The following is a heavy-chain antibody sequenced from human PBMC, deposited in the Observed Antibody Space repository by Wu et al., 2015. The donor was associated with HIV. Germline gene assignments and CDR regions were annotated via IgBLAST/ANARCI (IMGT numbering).Heavy chain of an antibody. CDR1: GYTFTGYY. V-gene: IGHV1-2*02. Sequence: QVQLVQSGAEVKKPGASVKVSCKASGYTFTGYYMHWVRQAPGQGLEWMGWINPNSGGTNYAQKFQGRVTMTRDTSISTAYMELSRLRSDDTAVYYCARGQGGYCSSTSCLFDPWGQGTLVTVSS. J-gene: IGHJ5*02. D-gene: IGHD2-2*01. CDR2: INPNSGGT. CDR3: ARGQGGYCSSTSCLFDP.